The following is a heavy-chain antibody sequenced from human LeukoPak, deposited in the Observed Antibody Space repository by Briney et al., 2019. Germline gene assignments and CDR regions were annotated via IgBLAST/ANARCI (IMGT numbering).Heavy chain of an antibody. CDR2: ISYDGSNK. V-gene: IGHV3-30*04. D-gene: IGHD3-9*01. Sequence: GRSVRLSCAASGFTFSSYAMHWVRQAPGKGLEWVAVISYDGSNKYYADSVKGRFTISRDNSKNTLYLQMNSLRAEDTAVYYCARGTDILTGPDYWGQGTLVTVSS. CDR1: GFTFSSYA. J-gene: IGHJ4*02. CDR3: ARGTDILTGPDY.